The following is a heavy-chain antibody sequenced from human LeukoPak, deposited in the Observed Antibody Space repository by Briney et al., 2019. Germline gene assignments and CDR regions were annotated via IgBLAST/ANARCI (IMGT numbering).Heavy chain of an antibody. V-gene: IGHV3-30-3*01. CDR3: ARDRFTGGWSPFDY. CDR1: GFTFSSYA. D-gene: IGHD6-19*01. CDR2: ISYDGSNK. Sequence: PGGSLRLSCAASGFTFSSYAMHWVRQAPGKGLEWVAVISYDGSNKYYADSVKGRFTISRDNSKNTLYLQMNSLRAEDTAVYYCARDRFTGGWSPFDYWGQGTLVTVSS. J-gene: IGHJ4*02.